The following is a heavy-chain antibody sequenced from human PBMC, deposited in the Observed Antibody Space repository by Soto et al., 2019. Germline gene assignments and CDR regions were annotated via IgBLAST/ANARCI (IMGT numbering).Heavy chain of an antibody. CDR2: IIPIFGTA. CDR1: GGTFSSYA. Sequence: QVQLVQSGAEVKKPGSSVKVSCKASGGTFSSYAISWVRQAPGQGLEWMGGIIPIFGTANYAQKFQGRVTITADESTSTAYMELSSLRSEDTAVYYCARESSGWIQLPQGAFDIWGQGTMVTVSS. J-gene: IGHJ3*02. CDR3: ARESSGWIQLPQGAFDI. V-gene: IGHV1-69*12. D-gene: IGHD5-18*01.